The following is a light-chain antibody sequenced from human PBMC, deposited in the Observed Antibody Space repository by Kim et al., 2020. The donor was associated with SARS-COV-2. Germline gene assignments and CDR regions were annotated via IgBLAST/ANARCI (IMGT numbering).Light chain of an antibody. Sequence: EIVLTQSPATLSLSPGERATLSCRTSRSVFRYLGWYQQKPGQAPRLLIYDVSNRASGIPARFSGTGSGTDFTLTISSLEPEDFAMYYCQQRSDWPLTFGGGTKVDIK. J-gene: IGKJ4*01. V-gene: IGKV3-11*01. CDR2: DVS. CDR3: QQRSDWPLT. CDR1: RSVFRY.